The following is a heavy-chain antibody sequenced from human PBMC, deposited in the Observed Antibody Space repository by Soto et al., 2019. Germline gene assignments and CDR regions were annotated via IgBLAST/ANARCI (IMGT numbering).Heavy chain of an antibody. CDR3: ARVYYGGPHDAFDI. CDR2: IYHSGST. CDR1: GGSISSSNW. D-gene: IGHD4-17*01. J-gene: IGHJ3*02. Sequence: SETLSLTCAVSGGSISSSNWWSWVRQPPGKGLEWIGEIYHSGSTNYNPSLKSRVTISVDKSKNQFSLKLSSVTAADTAVYYCARVYYGGPHDAFDIWGQGTMVTVSS. V-gene: IGHV4-4*02.